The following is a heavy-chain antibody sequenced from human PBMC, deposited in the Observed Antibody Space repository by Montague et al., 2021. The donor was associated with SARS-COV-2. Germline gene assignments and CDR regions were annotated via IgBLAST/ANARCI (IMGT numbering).Heavy chain of an antibody. V-gene: IGHV4-4*07. J-gene: IGHJ6*02. CDR2: IETSGST. Sequence: SETLSLTCTVFGGSISSYFWNWIRQPPGKGLEWIGRIETSGSTNYNSSLKSRVTMSIDTSKNQFSLKLTSVTAADTAFYYCAREFRFGMDVWGHGTTVTVSS. CDR3: AREFRFGMDV. CDR1: GGSISSYF.